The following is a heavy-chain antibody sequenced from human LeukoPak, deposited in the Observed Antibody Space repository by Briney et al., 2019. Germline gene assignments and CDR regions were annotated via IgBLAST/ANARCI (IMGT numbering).Heavy chain of an antibody. J-gene: IGHJ6*03. CDR3: AKDQSSSWYGGNYYYYYMDV. CDR2: ISGSGGST. CDR1: GFTFSSYA. V-gene: IGHV3-23*01. D-gene: IGHD6-13*01. Sequence: HPGGSLRLSCAASGFTFSSYAMSWVRQAPGKGLEWVSAISGSGGSTYYADSVKGRFTISRDNSKNTLYLQMNSLRAEDTAVYYCAKDQSSSWYGGNYYYYYMDVWGKGTTVTVSS.